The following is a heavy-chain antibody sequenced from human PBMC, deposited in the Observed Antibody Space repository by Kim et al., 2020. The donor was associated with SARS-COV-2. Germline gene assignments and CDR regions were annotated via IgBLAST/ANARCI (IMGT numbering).Heavy chain of an antibody. D-gene: IGHD2-15*01. Sequence: GGSLRLSCAASGFTFSGYWMHWVRQVPGKGLVWVSCISGDGSDTKYADSVKGRFTISRDNARDTLYLQLNSLTSEDTALYYCARDPRNKGYDPWGQGTLVSVSS. CDR1: GFTFSGYW. CDR2: ISGDGSDT. J-gene: IGHJ5*02. V-gene: IGHV3-74*01. CDR3: ARDPRNKGYDP.